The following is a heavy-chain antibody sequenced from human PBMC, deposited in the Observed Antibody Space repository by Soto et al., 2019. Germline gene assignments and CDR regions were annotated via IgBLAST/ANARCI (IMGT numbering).Heavy chain of an antibody. V-gene: IGHV1-8*01. D-gene: IGHD2-8*01. CDR3: ARSRPGYCTNGVCYTRNWFDP. CDR2: MNPNSGNT. CDR1: GYTFTSYD. Sequence: ASVKVSCKASGYTFTSYDINWVRQATGQGLEWMGWMNPNSGNTGYAQKFQGRVTMTRNTSISTAYMELGSLRSEDTAVYYCARSRPGYCTNGVCYTRNWFDPWGQGTLVTVSS. J-gene: IGHJ5*02.